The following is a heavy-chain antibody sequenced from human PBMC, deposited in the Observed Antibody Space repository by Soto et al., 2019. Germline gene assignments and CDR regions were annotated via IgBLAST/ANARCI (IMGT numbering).Heavy chain of an antibody. V-gene: IGHV3-48*02. Sequence: EVQLVESGGGLVQPGGSLRLSCAAYGFTFNSYSMTWVRQAPGKGLEWLSFISSTSGTIYYADSVKGRFTISRDNAKNSLYLQMNSLRDEDTAVYYCARLSVRYCSGGSCSQLDYWGQGTLVTVSS. CDR3: ARLSVRYCSGGSCSQLDY. J-gene: IGHJ4*02. CDR2: ISSTSGTI. D-gene: IGHD2-15*01. CDR1: GFTFNSYS.